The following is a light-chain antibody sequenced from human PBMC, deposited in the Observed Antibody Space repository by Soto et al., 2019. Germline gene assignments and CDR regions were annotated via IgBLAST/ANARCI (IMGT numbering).Light chain of an antibody. CDR3: QQFNEWHS. CDR1: HSVSTN. CDR2: GAS. J-gene: IGKJ4*01. V-gene: IGKV3-15*01. Sequence: IVMKQSPATLCVSQGDGATLSCRASHSVSTNLAWFQHKPGQAPRLLIYGASTRATGIPARFSGSGSGTEFTLTISSLQSEDFAVYYCQQFNEWHSFGGGAKVDI.